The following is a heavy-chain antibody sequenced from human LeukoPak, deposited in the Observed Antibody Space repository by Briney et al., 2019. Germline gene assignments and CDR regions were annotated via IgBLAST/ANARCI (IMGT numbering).Heavy chain of an antibody. J-gene: IGHJ4*02. CDR1: GFTFSSYV. V-gene: IGHV3-74*01. CDR3: ARDLNWLLFDY. D-gene: IGHD3-9*01. CDR2: LSSDESFT. Sequence: GESLRLSCAASGFTFSSYVMHWVRQAPGKGLVWVARLSSDESFTSYADSVKGRFTISRDNAKNTLYLQMNSLRAEDTAVYYCARDLNWLLFDYWGQGTLVTVSS.